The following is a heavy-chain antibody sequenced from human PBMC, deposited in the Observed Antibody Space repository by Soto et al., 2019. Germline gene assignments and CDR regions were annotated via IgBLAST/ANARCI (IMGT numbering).Heavy chain of an antibody. CDR1: GFTFSSYS. Sequence: EVQLVESGGGLVKPGGSLRLSCAASGFTFSSYSMNWVRQAPGKGLEWVSSISSSSSYIYYADSVKGRFTISRDNAKNSLYLKMNSLRAEDTAVYYCAKREYGGQNDSGGQGTLVPVPS. J-gene: IGHJ4*02. CDR2: ISSSSSYI. D-gene: IGHD5-12*01. V-gene: IGHV3-21*01. CDR3: AKREYGGQNDS.